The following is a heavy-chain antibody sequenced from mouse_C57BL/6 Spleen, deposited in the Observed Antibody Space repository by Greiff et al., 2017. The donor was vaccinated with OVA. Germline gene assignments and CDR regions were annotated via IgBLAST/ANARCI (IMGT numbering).Heavy chain of an antibody. CDR3: ARAVVATGNFDY. J-gene: IGHJ2*01. CDR1: GYTFTSYW. V-gene: IGHV1-59*01. CDR2: IDPSDSYT. Sequence: QVQLQQPGAELVRPGTSVKLSCKASGYTFTSYWMHWVKQRPGQGLEWIGVIDPSDSYTNYNQKFKGKATLTVDTSSSTAYMQLSSLTSEDSAVYYCARAVVATGNFDYWGQGTTLTVSS. D-gene: IGHD1-1*01.